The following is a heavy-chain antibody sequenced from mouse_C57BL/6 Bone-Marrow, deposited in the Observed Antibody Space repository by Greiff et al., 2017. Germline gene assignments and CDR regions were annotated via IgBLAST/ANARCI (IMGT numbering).Heavy chain of an antibody. Sequence: QVQLKESGAELVKPGASVKISCKVSGYAFSTYWMNWVKQRPGKGLEWIGQIYPGAGDDNYNGQVKGKATLTADKSSITAYMQLSCLTSRYSAVYFCARDWDYFDFWGQGTTLTVSS. CDR2: IYPGAGDD. CDR1: GYAFSTYW. CDR3: ARDWDYFDF. V-gene: IGHV1-80*01. D-gene: IGHD4-1*01. J-gene: IGHJ2*01.